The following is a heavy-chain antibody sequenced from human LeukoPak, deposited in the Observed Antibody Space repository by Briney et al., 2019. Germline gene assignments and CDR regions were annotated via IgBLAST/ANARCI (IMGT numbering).Heavy chain of an antibody. CDR1: GGSISSSSYY. D-gene: IGHD1-26*01. Sequence: PSETLSLTCTVSGGSISSSSYYWGWIRQPPGKGLEWIMSIYYSGSTYYNPSLKSRVTISVDTSKNQFSLKLSSVTAADTAVHYCARQFRLEWEPALSDAFDIWGQGTMVTVSS. CDR2: IYYSGST. CDR3: ARQFRLEWEPALSDAFDI. V-gene: IGHV4-39*01. J-gene: IGHJ3*02.